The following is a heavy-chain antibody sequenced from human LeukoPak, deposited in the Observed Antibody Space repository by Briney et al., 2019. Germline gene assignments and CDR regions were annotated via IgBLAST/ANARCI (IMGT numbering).Heavy chain of an antibody. D-gene: IGHD3-16*01. CDR1: GFTFSTYW. J-gene: IGHJ4*02. V-gene: IGHV3-7*01. Sequence: PGGSLRLSCAPSGFTFSTYWMNWVRQAPGKGLEWVANIKPDGSDKYYVDSVKGRFTVSRDNAKNSLYLQMNSLRAEDTAVYYCAKGGDHWGQGTLVTVSS. CDR2: IKPDGSDK. CDR3: AKGGDH.